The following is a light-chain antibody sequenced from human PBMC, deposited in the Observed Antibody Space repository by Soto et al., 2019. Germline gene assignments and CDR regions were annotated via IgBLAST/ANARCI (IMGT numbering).Light chain of an antibody. Sequence: DIPMTQSPSTLSASVGDRVTITCRASQSISSWLAWYQQKPGKAPKLLIYGASSLESGVPSRFSGSGFGTEFTLTISSLQPDDFATYYCQQYNSYWYTFGQGTKLEIK. V-gene: IGKV1-5*01. CDR2: GAS. CDR1: QSISSW. CDR3: QQYNSYWYT. J-gene: IGKJ2*01.